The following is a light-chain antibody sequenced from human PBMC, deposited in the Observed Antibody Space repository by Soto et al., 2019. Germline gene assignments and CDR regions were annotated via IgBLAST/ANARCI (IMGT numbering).Light chain of an antibody. CDR1: QGISSY. CDR3: QQYNDYSWT. Sequence: AIRMTQSPSSFSASTGDRVTITCRASQGISSYLAWYQQKPGKAPKLLIYAASTLQSGVPSRFSGSGSGTDFTLTISSLQPDDVATYYCQQYNDYSWTFGQGTKVDNK. CDR2: AAS. V-gene: IGKV1-8*01. J-gene: IGKJ1*01.